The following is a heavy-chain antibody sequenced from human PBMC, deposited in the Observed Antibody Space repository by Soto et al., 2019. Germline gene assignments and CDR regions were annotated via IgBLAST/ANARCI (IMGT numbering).Heavy chain of an antibody. J-gene: IGHJ6*02. CDR1: GGAISSYY. Sequence: SETLSLTCIVPGGAISSYYWSWVRQPAGKGLEWIGRVFSSGSTNYNASLKSRVTMSIDTSKNEVSLTLRSVTAADTAVYYCARVAFSYFGMDVWGPGTTVTVSS. V-gene: IGHV4-4*07. CDR3: ARVAFSYFGMDV. D-gene: IGHD3-3*02. CDR2: VFSSGST.